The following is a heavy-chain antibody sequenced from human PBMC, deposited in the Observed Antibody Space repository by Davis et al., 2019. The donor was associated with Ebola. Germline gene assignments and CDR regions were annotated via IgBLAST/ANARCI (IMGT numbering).Heavy chain of an antibody. CDR1: GFTFSSYG. V-gene: IGHV3-30*18. CDR2: ISYDGRNN. CDR3: AKDYLDY. Sequence: GESLKISCAASGFTFSSYGMHWVRQAPGKGLEWVAVISYDGRNNYYADSVKGRFTISRDNSKNTLYLQMNSLRAEDTAVYYCAKDYLDYWGQGTLVTVSS. J-gene: IGHJ4*02.